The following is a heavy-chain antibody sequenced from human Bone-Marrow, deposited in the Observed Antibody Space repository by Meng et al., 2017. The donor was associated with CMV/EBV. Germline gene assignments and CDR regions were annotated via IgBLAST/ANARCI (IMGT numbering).Heavy chain of an antibody. V-gene: IGHV1-2*02. CDR3: ARDRRAFDFWTGDYKTYYYYGMDV. CDR2: INPNSGGT. D-gene: IGHD3/OR15-3a*01. Sequence: ASVKVSCKASGYTLSGYYMHWVRQAPGQGLEWMGWINPNSGGTKYAQKFQGRVTMTRDTSISTAYMELSRLRSDDTAVYYCARDRRAFDFWTGDYKTYYYYGMDVWGQGNTVNVAS. J-gene: IGHJ6*02. CDR1: GYTLSGYY.